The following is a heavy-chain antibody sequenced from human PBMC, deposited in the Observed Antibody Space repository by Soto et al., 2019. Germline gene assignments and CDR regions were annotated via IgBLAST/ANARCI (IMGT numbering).Heavy chain of an antibody. J-gene: IGHJ4*02. V-gene: IGHV4-59*01. Sequence: SETLSLTCSVSGASINHNYWSWIRQSPGRGLEWIGFVYYTGTTTTKYNPSLQSRVAMSVDSPKNQFSLKLTSMTAADTAFYYCAKYRRTDAEGYRLDFWGPGTLVTVSS. CDR3: AKYRRTDAEGYRLDF. CDR2: VYYTGTT. CDR1: GASINHNY. D-gene: IGHD5-12*01.